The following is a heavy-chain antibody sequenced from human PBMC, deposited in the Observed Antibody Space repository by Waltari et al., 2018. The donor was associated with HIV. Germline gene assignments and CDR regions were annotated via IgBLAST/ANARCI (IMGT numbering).Heavy chain of an antibody. CDR1: GFTVGSNY. Sequence: VQLVETGGGLIQPGGSLRLSCTASGFTVGSNYMSWVRQGPGKGREWVSVSYSDGRTYYADSVKGRFTISRDTSKNTLYLQMNSLRAEDTAVYFCGSLRAADYAMDVWGQGTTVTVSS. V-gene: IGHV3-53*02. J-gene: IGHJ6*02. CDR2: SYSDGRT. CDR3: GSLRAADYAMDV. D-gene: IGHD6-13*01.